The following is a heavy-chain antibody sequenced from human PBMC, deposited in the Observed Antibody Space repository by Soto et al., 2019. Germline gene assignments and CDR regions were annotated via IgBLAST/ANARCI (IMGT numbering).Heavy chain of an antibody. J-gene: IGHJ4*02. V-gene: IGHV3-7*01. Sequence: AGGSLRLSCAASGFTISTYWMSWVRQAPGKGLEWVARVNPDGSEKNYVDSVKGRLTVSRDNAKNSLFLQMNSLRVEDTAVYYCARGRRGAYYFDYWGQGTLVTVSS. CDR3: ARGRRGAYYFDY. D-gene: IGHD1-26*01. CDR2: VNPDGSEK. CDR1: GFTISTYW.